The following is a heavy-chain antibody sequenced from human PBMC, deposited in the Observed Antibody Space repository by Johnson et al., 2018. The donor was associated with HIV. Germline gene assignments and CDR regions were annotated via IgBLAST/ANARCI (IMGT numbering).Heavy chain of an antibody. J-gene: IGHJ3*02. CDR2: ISYDGSNE. CDR3: ARRNAGGAFDI. Sequence: QVQLVESGGGVVQPGRSLRLSCAASGFTFSSYAMHWVRQAPGKGLEWVAVISYDGSNEYYADSVKGRSTISRDNSKNTLFLQMNTLRAEDTAVYYCARRNAGGAFDIWGQGTMVTVSS. CDR1: GFTFSSYA. V-gene: IGHV3-30-3*01. D-gene: IGHD2-2*01.